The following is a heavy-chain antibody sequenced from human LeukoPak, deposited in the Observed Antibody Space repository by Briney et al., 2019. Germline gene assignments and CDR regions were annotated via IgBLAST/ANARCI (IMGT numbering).Heavy chain of an antibody. V-gene: IGHV3-23*01. D-gene: IGHD3-10*01. Sequence: GGSLRLSCAASGFICRSYAMSWVRQAPGKGLEWVSSLSAGGGGAYYADSVRGRFTISRDDSKDTLYLQMNSLRVEDTARYYCAKEKSRRFDFDYWGQGTLATVSS. J-gene: IGHJ4*02. CDR3: AKEKSRRFDFDY. CDR2: LSAGGGGA. CDR1: GFICRSYA.